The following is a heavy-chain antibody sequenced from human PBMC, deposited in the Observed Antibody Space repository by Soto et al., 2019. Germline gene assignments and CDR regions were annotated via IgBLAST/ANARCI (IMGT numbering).Heavy chain of an antibody. CDR3: VKGYWKGDV. J-gene: IGHJ6*02. CDR2: ISGSGGSI. V-gene: IGHV3-23*01. D-gene: IGHD1-1*01. CDR1: GFTFSTYA. Sequence: EVQLLESGGGLVQPGGSLRLSWAASGFTFSTYAMNWVRQAPGNGQEWVSAISGSGGSIHYADSVKGRFTISRDNSKNTLYLQMNSLRDEDTAVYHCVKGYWKGDVWGQGTTVTVSS.